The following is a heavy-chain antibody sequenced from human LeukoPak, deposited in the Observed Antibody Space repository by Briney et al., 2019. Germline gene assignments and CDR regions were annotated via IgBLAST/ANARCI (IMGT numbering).Heavy chain of an antibody. J-gene: IGHJ4*02. CDR3: AKDPRRIAKLDLGAYAY. D-gene: IGHD6-13*01. Sequence: GGSLRLSCAASGFTFSSYAMHWVRQAPGKGLEWVAVISYDGSNKYYADSVKGRFTISRDNSKNTLYLQMNGLRAEDTAVYYCAKDPRRIAKLDLGAYAYWGQGTLVTVSS. CDR2: ISYDGSNK. CDR1: GFTFSSYA. V-gene: IGHV3-30*01.